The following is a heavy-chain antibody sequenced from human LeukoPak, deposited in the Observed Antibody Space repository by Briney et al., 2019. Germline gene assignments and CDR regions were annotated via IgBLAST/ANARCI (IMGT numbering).Heavy chain of an antibody. CDR3: ARDAPGYSNFDY. CDR1: XXXXXSYX. J-gene: IGHJ4*02. V-gene: IGHV1-46*01. D-gene: IGHD4-11*01. CDR2: INPSGGST. Sequence: ASVKVSCKASXXXXXSYXXXXVRQXXXXXXXXMGIINPSGGSTSYAQKFQGRVTMTRDTSTSTVYMELSSLRSEDTAVYYCARDAPGYSNFDYWGQGTLVTVSS.